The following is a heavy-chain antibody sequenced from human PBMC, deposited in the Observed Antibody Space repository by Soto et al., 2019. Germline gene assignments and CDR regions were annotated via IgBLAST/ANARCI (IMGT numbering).Heavy chain of an antibody. CDR2: IDWDDDK. J-gene: IGHJ6*02. Sequence: GPTLVNPTQTLTLTCTFSGFSLSTSGMCVSWIRQPPGKALEWLARIDWDDDKYYSTSLKTRLTISKDTSKNQVVLTMTNMDPVDTATYYCARDSSSWYGRYYYYGMDVWGQGTTVTVSS. D-gene: IGHD6-13*01. CDR3: ARDSSSWYGRYYYYGMDV. V-gene: IGHV2-70*11. CDR1: GFSLSTSGMC.